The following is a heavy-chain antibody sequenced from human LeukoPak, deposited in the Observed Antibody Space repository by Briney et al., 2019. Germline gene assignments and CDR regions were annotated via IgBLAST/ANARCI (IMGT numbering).Heavy chain of an antibody. J-gene: IGHJ4*02. Sequence: SETLSLTCTVSGGSISSTRCYWGWIRQPPGKGLEWIGSIYYSGTTYNNPSLKSRVTISIDTSKNQFSLKLRPVTAADTALYYCARYWRYNSNRSLDSWGQGALVTVSS. CDR1: GGSISSTRCY. CDR2: IYYSGTT. V-gene: IGHV4-39*01. CDR3: ARYWRYNSNRSLDS. D-gene: IGHD4-11*01.